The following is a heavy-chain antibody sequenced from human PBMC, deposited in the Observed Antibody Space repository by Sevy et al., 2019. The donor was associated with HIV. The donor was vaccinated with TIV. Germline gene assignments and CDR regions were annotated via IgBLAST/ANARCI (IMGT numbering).Heavy chain of an antibody. V-gene: IGHV4-39*01. Sequence: SETLSLTCTVSGGSISSSSYYWGWIRQPPGKGLEWIGSIYYSGSTYYNPSLNGRVTISVDTSKNQFSLKLSSVTAADTAVYYCARGTNDYGDEDYWGQGTLVTVSS. J-gene: IGHJ4*02. CDR3: ARGTNDYGDEDY. CDR2: IYYSGST. D-gene: IGHD4-17*01. CDR1: GGSISSSSYY.